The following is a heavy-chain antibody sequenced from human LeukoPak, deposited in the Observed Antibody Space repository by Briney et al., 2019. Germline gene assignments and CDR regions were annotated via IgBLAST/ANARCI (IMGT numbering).Heavy chain of an antibody. D-gene: IGHD3-9*01. J-gene: IGHJ4*02. CDR3: ARLRYDILTGPGDFDY. CDR1: GGSISSYY. Sequence: SSETLSLTCTVSGGSISSYYWSWIRQPPGEGRVWFGYIYYSGSTNYNPSLKSRVTISVTTSKNQFSLKLSSVTAADTAVYYCARLRYDILTGPGDFDYWGQGTLVTVST. V-gene: IGHV4-59*08. CDR2: IYYSGST.